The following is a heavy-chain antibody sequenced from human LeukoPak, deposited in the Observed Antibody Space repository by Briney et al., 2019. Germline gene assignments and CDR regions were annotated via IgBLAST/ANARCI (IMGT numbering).Heavy chain of an antibody. CDR2: ISGSSGYI. CDR3: ARGHSGSYQRTDAFDI. J-gene: IGHJ3*02. V-gene: IGHV3-21*01. Sequence: GGSLRLSCAASGFTCSSYSMNWVRQAPGKGLESVSSISGSSGYIYYADSVKGRFTTSRDNAKNSLYLQMNSLRAEDTAVYYCARGHSGSYQRTDAFDIWGQGTMVTVSS. D-gene: IGHD1-26*01. CDR1: GFTCSSYS.